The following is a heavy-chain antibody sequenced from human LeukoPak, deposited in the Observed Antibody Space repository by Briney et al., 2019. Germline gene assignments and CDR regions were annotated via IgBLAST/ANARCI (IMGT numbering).Heavy chain of an antibody. CDR1: GFTFSSYE. CDR3: ARESFRMRESKTWFDP. V-gene: IGHV3-21*01. J-gene: IGHJ5*02. Sequence: GGSLRLSCAASGFTFSSYEMNWVRQAPGKGLEWVSSISSSSSYIYYADSVKGRFTISRDNAKNSLYLQMNSLRAEDTAVYYCARESFRMRESKTWFDPWGQGTLVTVSS. D-gene: IGHD2-15*01. CDR2: ISSSSSYI.